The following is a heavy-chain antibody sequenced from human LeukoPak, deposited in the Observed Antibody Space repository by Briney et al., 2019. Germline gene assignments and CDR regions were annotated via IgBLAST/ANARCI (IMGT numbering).Heavy chain of an antibody. CDR3: VMDMDV. CDR1: GFTFCDYA. CDR2: IKEDGSAK. J-gene: IGHJ6*02. Sequence: GGSLRLSCTASGFTFCDYAMSWVRQGPGKGLEWVANIKEDGSAKYYVDSVKGRFTISRDNAKNSLYMQMNSLRAEDTAVYYCVMDMDVWGQGTTVTVSS. V-gene: IGHV3-7*03.